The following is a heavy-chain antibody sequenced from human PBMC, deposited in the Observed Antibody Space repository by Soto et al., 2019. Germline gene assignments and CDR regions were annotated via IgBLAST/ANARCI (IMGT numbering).Heavy chain of an antibody. J-gene: IGHJ4*02. D-gene: IGHD2-15*01. CDR3: ARAKLRDYFDY. Sequence: PSETLPLTYTVSGGSISSYYWSWIRQPPGKGLEWIVYIDYSGSTNYNPSLKSRVTISVXXXXXXFXLXLSXXTAADTAVYFFARAKLRDYFDYGAQGSLVTVSS. V-gene: IGHV4-59*01. CDR2: IDYSGST. CDR1: GGSISSYY.